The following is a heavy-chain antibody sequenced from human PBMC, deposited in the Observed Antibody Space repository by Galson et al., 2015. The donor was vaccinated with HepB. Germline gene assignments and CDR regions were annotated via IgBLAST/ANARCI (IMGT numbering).Heavy chain of an antibody. CDR2: ITSSSSYI. V-gene: IGHV3-21*06. CDR3: VRGLYEFWGGYRPDTFDL. D-gene: IGHD3/OR15-3a*01. Sequence: SLRLSCAPSGFALNSYSFNWIRQAPGKGLEWVASITSSSSYIHYVDSVKGRFTISRDNAKNVMDLQMNALRDDDTAVYYCVRGLYEFWGGYRPDTFDLWGQGTMVTVSS. CDR1: GFALNSYS. J-gene: IGHJ3*01.